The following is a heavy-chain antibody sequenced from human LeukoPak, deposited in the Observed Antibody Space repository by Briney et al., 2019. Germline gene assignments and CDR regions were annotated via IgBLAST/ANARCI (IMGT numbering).Heavy chain of an antibody. D-gene: IGHD7-27*01. CDR1: GGSISSYY. V-gene: IGHV4-59*08. CDR2: IYYSGST. Sequence: SETLSLTCTVSGGSISSYYWSWIRQPPGKGLEWIGYIYYSGSTNYNTSLKSRVTISVDTSKNQFSLKLPSVTAADTAVYYCARRAAMTLSGEDNWFDSWGQGSLVTVSS. J-gene: IGHJ5*01. CDR3: ARRAAMTLSGEDNWFDS.